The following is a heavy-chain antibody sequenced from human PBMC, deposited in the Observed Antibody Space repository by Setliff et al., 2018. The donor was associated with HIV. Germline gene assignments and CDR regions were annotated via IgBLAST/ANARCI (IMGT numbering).Heavy chain of an antibody. V-gene: IGHV4-59*08. D-gene: IGHD3-22*01. J-gene: IGHJ2*01. CDR1: GGSITNYY. Sequence: PSETLSLTCTVSGGSITNYYWSWIRQPPGKGLEWIGFVYYSGSTNYHPSLKSRVTISVDTSKHQFSLKLSSVTAADTAVYYCARHARSITMTTDWYFDLWGRGTRVTVSS. CDR2: VYYSGST. CDR3: ARHARSITMTTDWYFDL.